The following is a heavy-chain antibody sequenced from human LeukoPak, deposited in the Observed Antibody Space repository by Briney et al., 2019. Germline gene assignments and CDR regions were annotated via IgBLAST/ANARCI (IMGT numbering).Heavy chain of an antibody. CDR3: ARAGVGAIYYFDY. Sequence: GGSLRLSCAASGFTFSSYAMHWVRQAPGKGLEWVAVISYDGSNKYYADSVRGRFTISRDNSKNTLYLQMKSLRVEDTAVYYCARAGVGAIYYFDYWGQGTLVTVSS. CDR2: ISYDGSNK. J-gene: IGHJ4*02. V-gene: IGHV3-30-3*01. D-gene: IGHD1-26*01. CDR1: GFTFSSYA.